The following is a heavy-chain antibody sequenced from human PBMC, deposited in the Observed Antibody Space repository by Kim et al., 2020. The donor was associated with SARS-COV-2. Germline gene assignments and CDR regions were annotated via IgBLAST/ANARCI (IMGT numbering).Heavy chain of an antibody. J-gene: IGHJ3*02. D-gene: IGHD3-16*01. CDR2: GGT. CDR3: ARDRGRAFDI. Sequence: GGTDFVQKFQGRVTMTSETASNTAYMELSSLRSDDTAVYYCARDRGRAFDIWGQGTLVTVSS. V-gene: IGHV1-2*02.